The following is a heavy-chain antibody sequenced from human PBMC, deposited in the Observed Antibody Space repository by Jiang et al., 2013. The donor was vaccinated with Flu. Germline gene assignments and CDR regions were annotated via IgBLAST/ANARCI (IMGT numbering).Heavy chain of an antibody. D-gene: IGHD3-9*01. CDR2: INAGNGNT. CDR1: GYTFTSYA. Sequence: KVSCKASGYTFTSYAMHWVRQAPGQRLEWMGWINAGNGNTKYSQKFQGRVTITRDTSASTAYMELSSLRSEDTAVYYCARTFFDWLSSPYYFDYWGQGTLVTVSS. J-gene: IGHJ4*02. CDR3: ARTFFDWLSSPYYFDY. V-gene: IGHV1-3*01.